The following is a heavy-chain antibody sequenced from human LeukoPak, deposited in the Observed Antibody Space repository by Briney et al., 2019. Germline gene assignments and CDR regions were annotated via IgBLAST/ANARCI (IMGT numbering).Heavy chain of an antibody. CDR3: ARDRSPLAAFDI. D-gene: IGHD3-10*01. Sequence: SETLSLTCTVSGGSLSNDYWTWIRQPAGKGLEWIGRFYFRGSVNYNPSLKSRVTMSIDTSKNQLSLKLRSMTAADTAVYYCARDRSPLAAFDIWGQGTKVTVSS. CDR2: FYFRGSV. V-gene: IGHV4-4*07. CDR1: GGSLSNDY. J-gene: IGHJ3*02.